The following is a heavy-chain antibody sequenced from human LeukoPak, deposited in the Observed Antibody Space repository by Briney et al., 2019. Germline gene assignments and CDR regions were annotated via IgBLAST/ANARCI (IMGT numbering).Heavy chain of an antibody. CDR1: GFTFSSYS. D-gene: IGHD1-1*01. Sequence: GSLRLSCAASGFTFSSYSMRWVRQAPGKGLEWVSAINPSGGNTYYADSVRGRFTISRDNSKNTLYLQMNTLRAEDTAVYYCATTKQARRYFDYWGQGTLVTVSS. V-gene: IGHV3-23*01. J-gene: IGHJ4*02. CDR3: ATTKQARRYFDY. CDR2: INPSGGNT.